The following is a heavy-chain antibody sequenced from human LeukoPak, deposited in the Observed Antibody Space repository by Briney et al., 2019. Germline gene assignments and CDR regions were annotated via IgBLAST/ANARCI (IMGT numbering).Heavy chain of an antibody. CDR2: IYHSGSI. CDR3: ARRPSGYYDRYFDY. Sequence: PSETLSLTCNVSGGSISSSSYYWGWIRPPPGKGLEWIGSIYHSGSIYYNPSLKSRVTISVDTSKNLFSLKLSSVTAADTAVYFCARRPSGYYDRYFDYWGQGTLITVSS. D-gene: IGHD3-22*01. J-gene: IGHJ4*02. V-gene: IGHV4-39*01. CDR1: GGSISSSSYY.